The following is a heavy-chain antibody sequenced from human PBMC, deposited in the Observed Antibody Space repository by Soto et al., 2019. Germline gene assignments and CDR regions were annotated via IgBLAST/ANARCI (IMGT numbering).Heavy chain of an antibody. CDR1: GDSISSGTYY. D-gene: IGHD6-13*01. CDR2: IFFRGNT. Sequence: SETLSLTCKVSGDSISSGTYYWGWIRQPPGKGLEWIGNIFFRGNTYYNPSLKSRVTVSVETSKNQFSLKLASVTAADTAVYYCARRVVSNSWYFDYWGQGTLVTVSS. CDR3: ARRVVSNSWYFDY. V-gene: IGHV4-39*01. J-gene: IGHJ4*02.